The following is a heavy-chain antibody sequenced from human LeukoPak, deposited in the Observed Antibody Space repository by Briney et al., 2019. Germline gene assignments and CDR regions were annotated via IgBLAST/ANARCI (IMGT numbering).Heavy chain of an antibody. V-gene: IGHV4-39*01. Sequence: SETLSLTCSVSGESINSLSYYWGWIRQPPGKGLEWIGNIYYSGSTFYNASLESRLTMSVDTSKNQFSLRLRSVTAADTAVYFCARILCDSGDHCIDYWGQGTLVTVSS. CDR3: ARILCDSGDHCIDY. J-gene: IGHJ4*02. CDR1: GESINSLSYY. D-gene: IGHD4-17*01. CDR2: IYYSGST.